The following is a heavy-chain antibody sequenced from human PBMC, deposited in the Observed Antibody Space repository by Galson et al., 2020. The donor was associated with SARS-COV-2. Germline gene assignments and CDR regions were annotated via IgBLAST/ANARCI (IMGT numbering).Heavy chain of an antibody. CDR1: GASINAYC. D-gene: IGHD2-8*01. Sequence: SETLSLTCPVSGASINAYCWNWIRPPPGKGLEWIGFIYYVETTNYNPSLKSRVTISMDTAQNQVSLNLTAVTAADTAVYYCASSPSYPMYYVDRWGQGTLVTVSS. J-gene: IGHJ4*02. CDR3: ASSPSYPMYYVDR. V-gene: IGHV4-59*13. CDR2: IYYVETT.